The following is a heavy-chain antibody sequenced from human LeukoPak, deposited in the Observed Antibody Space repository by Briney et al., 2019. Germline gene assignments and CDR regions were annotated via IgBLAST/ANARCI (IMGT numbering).Heavy chain of an antibody. CDR2: INHSGST. J-gene: IGHJ4*02. CDR1: GGSFSGHY. Sequence: SETLSLICAVYGGSFSGHYWSWIRQPPGKGLEGIGEINHSGSTNYNPPLKSRVSISVDTSKNQFSLKLSSVTAADTAVYYCARGRGRITMIVVAYYFDYWGQGTLVTVSS. D-gene: IGHD3-22*01. CDR3: ARGRGRITMIVVAYYFDY. V-gene: IGHV4-34*01.